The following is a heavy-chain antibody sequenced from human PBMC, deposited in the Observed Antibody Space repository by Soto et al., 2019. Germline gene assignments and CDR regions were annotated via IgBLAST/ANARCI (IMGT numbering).Heavy chain of an antibody. CDR1: GYIFTSYW. CDR3: ARPTNYYYYGMDV. J-gene: IGHJ6*02. Sequence: GESLKISCSGSGYIFTSYWISWVRQMPGKGLEGMGRIDPSDSYTNYSPSFQGHVTISADKSISTAYLQWSSLKASDTAMYYCARPTNYYYYGMDVWGQGTTVTVSS. V-gene: IGHV5-10-1*01. CDR2: IDPSDSYT.